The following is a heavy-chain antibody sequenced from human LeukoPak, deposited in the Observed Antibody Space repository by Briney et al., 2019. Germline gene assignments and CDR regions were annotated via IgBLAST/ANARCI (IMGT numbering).Heavy chain of an antibody. J-gene: IGHJ4*02. D-gene: IGHD6-19*01. V-gene: IGHV3-66*01. CDR2: IYSGDGT. CDR1: GFTVSGKY. CDR3: ARDGAVAGTGIDY. Sequence: GDSLRLSCAASGFTVSGKYMSWVRQAPGKGLEWVSVIYSGDGTYYADSVEGRFIISRDNSKNTVYLQMNSLRAEDTAVYYCARDGAVAGTGIDYWGQGTLVTVSS.